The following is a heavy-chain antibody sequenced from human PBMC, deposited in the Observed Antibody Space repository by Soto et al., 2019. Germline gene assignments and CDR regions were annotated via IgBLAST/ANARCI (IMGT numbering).Heavy chain of an antibody. CDR2: IDPNSGDT. V-gene: IGHV1-2*02. J-gene: IGHJ6*02. CDR3: AKGGAIVAAGTRVYLYNAMDV. D-gene: IGHD1-26*01. CDR1: GYTFTGYY. Sequence: ASVKVSCKASGYTFTGYYVHWVRQAPGQGLEWMGWIDPNSGDTYLAQRFQGRVTMNRDTSIGTAYMELRGLTSDDTAEYYCAKGGAIVAAGTRVYLYNAMDVWGQGTTVTVSS.